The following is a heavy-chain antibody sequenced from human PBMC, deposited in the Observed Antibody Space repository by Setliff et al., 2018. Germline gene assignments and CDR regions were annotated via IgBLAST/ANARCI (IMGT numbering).Heavy chain of an antibody. D-gene: IGHD3-22*01. Sequence: GASVKVSCKASGFTFTSSAVQWVRQARGQRLEWIGWIVVGSGNTNYAQKFQGWVTMTRDTSISTAYMELSRLRSDDTAVYYCARVKRGRSLRYYYDSSGYGDGMDVWGQGTTVTVSS. V-gene: IGHV1-58*01. CDR1: GFTFTSSA. J-gene: IGHJ6*02. CDR3: ARVKRGRSLRYYYDSSGYGDGMDV. CDR2: IVVGSGNT.